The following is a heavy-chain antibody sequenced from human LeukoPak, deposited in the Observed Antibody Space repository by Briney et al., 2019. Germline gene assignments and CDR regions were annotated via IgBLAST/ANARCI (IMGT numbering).Heavy chain of an antibody. CDR2: ISYDGSNK. CDR3: ARESGTAMALSLDY. V-gene: IGHV3-30-3*01. Sequence: GRSLRLSCAASGFTFSSYAMHWVRQAPGKGLEWAAVISYDGSNKYYADSVKGRFTISRDNSKNTLYLQMNSLRAEDTTVYYCARESGTAMALSLDYWGQGTLVTVSS. J-gene: IGHJ4*02. D-gene: IGHD5-18*01. CDR1: GFTFSSYA.